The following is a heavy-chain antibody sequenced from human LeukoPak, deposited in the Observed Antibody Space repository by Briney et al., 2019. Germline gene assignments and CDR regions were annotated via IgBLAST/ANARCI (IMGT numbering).Heavy chain of an antibody. Sequence: GRSLRLSCAASGFTFSDYYMNWIRQAPGKGLEWVSYISSGGSSIYYADSVKGRFTISRDNAQNSVYLQMNSLRTEDTAVYYCARGLRGYSYGYDYWGQGTLVTVSS. CDR3: ARGLRGYSYGYDY. CDR1: GFTFSDYY. D-gene: IGHD5-18*01. CDR2: ISSGGSSI. V-gene: IGHV3-11*01. J-gene: IGHJ4*02.